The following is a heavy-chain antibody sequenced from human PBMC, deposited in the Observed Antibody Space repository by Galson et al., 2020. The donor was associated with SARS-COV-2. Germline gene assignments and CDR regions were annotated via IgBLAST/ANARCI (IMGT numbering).Heavy chain of an antibody. CDR2: IWYDGSNK. V-gene: IGHV3-33*01. CDR3: ARGSDYYDSSGYYTCFDY. CDR1: GFTFSSYG. Sequence: GESLKISCAASGFTFSSYGMHWVRQAPGKGLEWVAVIWYDGSNKYYADSVKGRFTISRDNSKNTLYLQMNSLRDEDTAVYYCARGSDYYDSSGYYTCFDYWGQGTLVTVSS. D-gene: IGHD3-22*01. J-gene: IGHJ4*02.